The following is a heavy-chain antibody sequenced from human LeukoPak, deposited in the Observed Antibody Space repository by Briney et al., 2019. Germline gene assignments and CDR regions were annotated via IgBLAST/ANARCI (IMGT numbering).Heavy chain of an antibody. D-gene: IGHD1-14*01. CDR1: GGSISSYY. CDR3: ARVRTDPEMTSVAFDI. CDR2: IYYSGST. Sequence: SETLSLTRTVSGGSISSYYWSWIRQPPGKGLEWIGYIYYSGSTNYNPSLKSRVTISVDTSKNQFSLKLSSVTAADTAVYYCARVRTDPEMTSVAFDIWGQGTMVTVSS. V-gene: IGHV4-59*01. J-gene: IGHJ3*02.